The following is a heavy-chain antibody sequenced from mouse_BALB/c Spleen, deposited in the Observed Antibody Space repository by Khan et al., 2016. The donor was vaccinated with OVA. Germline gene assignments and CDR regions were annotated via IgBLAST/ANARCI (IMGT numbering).Heavy chain of an antibody. J-gene: IGHJ2*01. V-gene: IGHV5-17*02. CDR3: ATSYYYGYYFDY. CDR1: GFTFSSYG. CDR2: ISGDSSTI. D-gene: IGHD1-1*01. Sequence: EVELVESGGGLVQPGGSRKLSCAASGFTFSSYGMHWVRQAPEKGLEWVAYISGDSSTIYYADTVKGRFTFSRDNPKNTLFLQITSLMSEDTAMYYCATSYYYGYYFDYWGPGTTLTVSA.